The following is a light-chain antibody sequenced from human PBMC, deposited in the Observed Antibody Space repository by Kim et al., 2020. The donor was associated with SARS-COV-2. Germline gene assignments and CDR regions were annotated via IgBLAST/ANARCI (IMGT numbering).Light chain of an antibody. CDR3: QQSGSSPLT. CDR2: GAS. CDR1: QSVGGL. J-gene: IGKJ4*01. V-gene: IGKV3-20*01. Sequence: EIVLTQSPGTLSLSPGERATLSCRASQSVGGLLAWYQQTPGQAPRLLIYGASKRADGIPDRFSGSGSGTDFTLTISRLEPEDFVVYYCQQSGSSPLTFGGGTKVDIK.